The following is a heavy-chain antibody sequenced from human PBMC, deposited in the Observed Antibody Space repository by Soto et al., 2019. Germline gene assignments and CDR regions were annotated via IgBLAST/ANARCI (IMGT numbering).Heavy chain of an antibody. D-gene: IGHD3-3*01. J-gene: IGHJ6*02. CDR3: ARQKDFWSGYFNYYGMDV. Sequence: QVQLVQSGAEVKKPGSSVKVSCKASGGTFSSYAISWVRQAPGQGLEWIGGIIPIFGTANYAQKFQGRVTITADESTSTAYMELSSLRSEDTAVYYCARQKDFWSGYFNYYGMDVWGQGTTVTVSS. CDR2: IIPIFGTA. CDR1: GGTFSSYA. V-gene: IGHV1-69*01.